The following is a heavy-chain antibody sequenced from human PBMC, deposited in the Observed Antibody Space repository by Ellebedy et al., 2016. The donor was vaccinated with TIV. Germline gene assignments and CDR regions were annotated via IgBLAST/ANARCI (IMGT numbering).Heavy chain of an antibody. Sequence: AASVKVSCKVSGYTLTELSIHWVRQAPGKGLEWVSRIDSDGHTTRYADLVEGRFTISRDNAKNTLYLQMNSLRAEDTALYYCARDGDHHVDLDNWGQGTLVTVSS. CDR2: IDSDGHTT. D-gene: IGHD5-12*01. V-gene: IGHV3-74*01. J-gene: IGHJ4*02. CDR1: GYTLTELS. CDR3: ARDGDHHVDLDN.